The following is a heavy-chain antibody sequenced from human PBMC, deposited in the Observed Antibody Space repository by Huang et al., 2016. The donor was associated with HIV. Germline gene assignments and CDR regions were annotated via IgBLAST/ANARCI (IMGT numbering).Heavy chain of an antibody. CDR3: VRGFLGGSGSPWGDGMDV. CDR1: GFAFNNYD. D-gene: IGHD3-10*01. Sequence: EVQLVESGGGLAQPGGTLRLSCSASGFAFNNYDMHWVRHSAGKGLQWHSGSDNTGGRYDATSVRGRFTISRDNAKKSLFLQIDNLRVDDAAVYHCVRGFLGGSGSPWGDGMDVWGQGTTVIVSS. CDR2: SDNTGGR. J-gene: IGHJ6*02. V-gene: IGHV3-13*01.